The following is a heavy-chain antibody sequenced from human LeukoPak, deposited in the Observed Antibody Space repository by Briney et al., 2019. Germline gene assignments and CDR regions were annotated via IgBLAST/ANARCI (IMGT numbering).Heavy chain of an antibody. CDR2: TYSRSKWYN. D-gene: IGHD6-19*01. CDR1: GDSVSSDTAA. CDR3: ARDSRYNNGWHEPYGMNV. J-gene: IGHJ6*02. V-gene: IGHV6-1*01. Sequence: SQTLSLTCALSGDSVSSDTAAWNWVRQSPSRGLEWLGRTYSRSKWYNDYAVSVKSRITINPDTSENQFSLHLNSVTPEDTAVYYCARDSRYNNGWHEPYGMNVWGQGTTVTVSS.